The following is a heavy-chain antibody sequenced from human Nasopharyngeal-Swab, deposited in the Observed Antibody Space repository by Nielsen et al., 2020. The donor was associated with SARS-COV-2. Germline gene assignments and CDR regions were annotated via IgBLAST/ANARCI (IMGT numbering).Heavy chain of an antibody. V-gene: IGHV5-51*01. J-gene: IGHJ3*02. CDR3: ARLYSGSYFDAFDI. Sequence: VRQMPGKGLEWMGIIYPGDSDTRYSPSFQGQVTISADKSISTAYLQWGSLKASDTAMYYCARLYSGSYFDAFDIWGQGTMVTVSS. CDR2: IYPGDSDT. D-gene: IGHD1-26*01.